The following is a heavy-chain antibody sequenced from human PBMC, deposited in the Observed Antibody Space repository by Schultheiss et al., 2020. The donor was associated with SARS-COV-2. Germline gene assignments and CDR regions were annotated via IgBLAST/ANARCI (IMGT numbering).Heavy chain of an antibody. CDR3: AKTLWGNDAFDI. D-gene: IGHD5-18*01. CDR1: GFTFGDYA. V-gene: IGHV3-23*01. CDR2: ISGSGGST. Sequence: GGSLRLSCAASGFTFGDYAMSWFRQAPGKGLEWVSAISGSGGSTYYADSVKGRFTISRDNSKNTLYLQMNSLRAEDTAVYYCAKTLWGNDAFDIWGQGTMVTVSS. J-gene: IGHJ3*02.